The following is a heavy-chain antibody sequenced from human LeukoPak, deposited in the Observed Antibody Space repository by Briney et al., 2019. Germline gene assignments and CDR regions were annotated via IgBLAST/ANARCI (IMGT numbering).Heavy chain of an antibody. J-gene: IGHJ4*02. V-gene: IGHV4-38-2*02. Sequence: RSSETLSLTCTVSGYSISSGYYWSWIRQPPGKGLEWIGEINHSGSTNYNPSLKSRVTISVDTSKNQFSPKLSSVTAADTAVYYCARLPTVTFFDYWGQGTLVTVSS. D-gene: IGHD4-17*01. CDR2: INHSGST. CDR3: ARLPTVTFFDY. CDR1: GYSISSGYY.